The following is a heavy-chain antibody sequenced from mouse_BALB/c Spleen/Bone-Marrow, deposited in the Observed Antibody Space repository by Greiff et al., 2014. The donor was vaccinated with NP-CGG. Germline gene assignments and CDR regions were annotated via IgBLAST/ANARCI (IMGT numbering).Heavy chain of an antibody. D-gene: IGHD1-1*01. CDR2: TNPYNDGT. Sequence: EVQLVESGPELVKPGASVKMSCKASGYTLTSYVIHWVKQRPGQGLEWIGYTNPYNDGTKYNEKFKGKATLTSDKSSSTAYMELSSLTTENSAVYYCAGGGYYGTSLYWYFDVWGAGTTVTVSS. CDR3: AGGGYYGTSLYWYFDV. CDR1: GYTLTSYV. V-gene: IGHV1-14*01. J-gene: IGHJ1*01.